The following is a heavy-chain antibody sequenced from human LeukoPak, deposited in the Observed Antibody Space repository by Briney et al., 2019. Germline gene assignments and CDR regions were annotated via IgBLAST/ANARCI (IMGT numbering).Heavy chain of an antibody. CDR1: GFTFSGSA. J-gene: IGHJ5*02. Sequence: GGSLRLSCAASGFTFSGSAIQWGRQSSGKGLEWVGQIDKKDKGYATATAYAASVKGRFTTSRDDSINTAYLQMKSLKTEDTALYYCTRNSGTYNWFDPWGQGTLVTVSS. V-gene: IGHV3-73*01. CDR3: TRNSGTYNWFDP. D-gene: IGHD1-26*01. CDR2: IDKKDKGYATAT.